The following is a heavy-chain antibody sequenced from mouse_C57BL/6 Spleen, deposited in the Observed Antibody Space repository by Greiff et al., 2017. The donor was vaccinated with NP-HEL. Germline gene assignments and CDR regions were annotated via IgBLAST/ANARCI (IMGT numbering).Heavy chain of an antibody. CDR1: GYTFTSYW. J-gene: IGHJ1*03. CDR3: ARGATVVATEYFDV. D-gene: IGHD1-1*01. V-gene: IGHV1-64*01. CDR2: IHPNSGST. Sequence: QVQLQQPGAELVKPGASVKLSCKASGYTFTSYWMHWVKQRPGQGLEWIGMIHPNSGSTNYNEKFKSKATLTVDKSSSTAYMQLSSLTSEDSAVYYCARGATVVATEYFDVWGTGTTVTVSS.